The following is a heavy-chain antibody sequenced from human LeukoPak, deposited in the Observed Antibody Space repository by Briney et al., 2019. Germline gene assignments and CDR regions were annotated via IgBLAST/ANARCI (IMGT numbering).Heavy chain of an antibody. CDR3: ARAGSGQWYIDY. V-gene: IGHV3-66*01. CDR1: RFSFSNAW. D-gene: IGHD6-19*01. Sequence: GGSLRLSCADSRFSFSNAWMSWVSQAPGKGLEWVSVIYSGGSTYYADSVKGRFSISRDNSKNTLYLQMNSLRAEDTAVYYCARAGSGQWYIDYWGQGTLVTVSS. J-gene: IGHJ4*02. CDR2: IYSGGST.